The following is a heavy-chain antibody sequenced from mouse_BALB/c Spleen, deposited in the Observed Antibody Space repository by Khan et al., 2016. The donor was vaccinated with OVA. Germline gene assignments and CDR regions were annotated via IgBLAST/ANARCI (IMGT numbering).Heavy chain of an antibody. Sequence: QVHVKQSGPGLVAPSQSLSITCTVSGFSLTNYGVHWVRQPPGKGLEWLGVIWAGGSTNYNSALMSRLSISKDNSKSQVFLKMNSLQTDDTAMYFWARKREADDFDYWGQGTTGTVSS. V-gene: IGHV2-9*02. J-gene: IGHJ2*01. CDR1: GFSLTNYG. CDR2: IWAGGST. CDR3: ARKREADDFDY.